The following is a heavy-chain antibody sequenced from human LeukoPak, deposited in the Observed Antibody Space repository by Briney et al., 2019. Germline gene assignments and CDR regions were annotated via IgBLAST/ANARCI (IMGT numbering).Heavy chain of an antibody. CDR1: GYTFTGYY. J-gene: IGHJ4*02. CDR3: ARLRVAAAGTPRPLYYFDY. CDR2: INPNSGGT. V-gene: IGHV1-2*02. D-gene: IGHD6-13*01. Sequence: ASVKVSCKASGYTFTGYYMHWVRQAPGQGLEWMGWINPNSGGTNYAQKFQGRVTMTRDTSISTAYMELSRLRSDDTAVYYCARLRVAAAGTPRPLYYFDYWGQGTLVTVSS.